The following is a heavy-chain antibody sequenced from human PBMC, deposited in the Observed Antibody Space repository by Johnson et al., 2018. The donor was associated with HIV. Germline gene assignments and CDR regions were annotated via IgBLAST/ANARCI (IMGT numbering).Heavy chain of an antibody. CDR2: IRYDGSNK. Sequence: QVQLVESGGGVVQPGRSLRVSCAASGFTFTNYGMHWIRQVPGKGLEWVAFIRYDGSNKYYADSVKGRFTISRDNSKKTLYLQMNSLRVEDTAVYFCARAHLIFPKNAFDIWGQGTMVTVSS. J-gene: IGHJ3*02. D-gene: IGHD3-3*02. CDR3: ARAHLIFPKNAFDI. CDR1: GFTFTNYG. V-gene: IGHV3-33*01.